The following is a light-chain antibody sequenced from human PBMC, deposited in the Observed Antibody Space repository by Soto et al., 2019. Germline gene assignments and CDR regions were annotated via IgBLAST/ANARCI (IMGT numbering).Light chain of an antibody. J-gene: IGLJ2*01. Sequence: QAVVTQPPSVSGAPGQRVIISCTGSSSNIGADYDVHWYQQLPGTAPKLLIYDNSNRPSGVPDRFSASRSGASASLAVTGLQAEDEADYYCQSYDSSLSAVVLGGGTQLTVL. V-gene: IGLV1-40*03. CDR2: DNS. CDR1: SSNIGADYD. CDR3: QSYDSSLSAVV.